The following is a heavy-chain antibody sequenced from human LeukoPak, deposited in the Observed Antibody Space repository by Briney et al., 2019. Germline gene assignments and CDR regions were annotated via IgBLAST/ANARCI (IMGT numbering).Heavy chain of an antibody. Sequence: SETLSLTCTVSGGSISSSSYYWGWIRQPPGKGLEWIGSIYYSGSTYYNPSLKSRVTISVDTSKNQFSLKLSSVTAADTAVYYCAREGRKVTTSHDYWGQGTLVTVSS. V-gene: IGHV4-39*07. CDR2: IYYSGST. J-gene: IGHJ4*02. CDR3: AREGRKVTTSHDY. D-gene: IGHD4-17*01. CDR1: GGSISSSSYY.